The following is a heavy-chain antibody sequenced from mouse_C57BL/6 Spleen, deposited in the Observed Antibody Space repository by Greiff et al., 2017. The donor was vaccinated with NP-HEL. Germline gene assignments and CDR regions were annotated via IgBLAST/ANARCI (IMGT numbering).Heavy chain of an antibody. CDR1: GYTFTDYY. Sequence: VQLQQSGPELVKPGASVKISCKASGYTFTDYYMNWVKQSPGQSLEWIGDINPNNGGTSYNQKFKGKATLTVDKSSSTAYMELRSLTSEDSAVYYCARDSSLDYWGQGTTLTVSS. CDR2: INPNNGGT. J-gene: IGHJ2*01. V-gene: IGHV1-26*01. D-gene: IGHD3-2*02. CDR3: ARDSSLDY.